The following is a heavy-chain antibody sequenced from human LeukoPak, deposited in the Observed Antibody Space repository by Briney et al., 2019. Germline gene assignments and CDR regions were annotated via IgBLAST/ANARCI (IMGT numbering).Heavy chain of an antibody. J-gene: IGHJ6*02. CDR3: AKELYNYGDYGAEGLDV. V-gene: IGHV3-30*18. CDR1: GFTFGNYG. Sequence: GGSLRLSCAVSGFTFGNYGMHWVRQAPGKGLEWVALISYDGSSEYYAGSVKGRFTISRGNSKITVYLQMNSLKAEDTAVYYCAKELYNYGDYGAEGLDVGGQGTTVTVSS. CDR2: ISYDGSSE. D-gene: IGHD4-17*01.